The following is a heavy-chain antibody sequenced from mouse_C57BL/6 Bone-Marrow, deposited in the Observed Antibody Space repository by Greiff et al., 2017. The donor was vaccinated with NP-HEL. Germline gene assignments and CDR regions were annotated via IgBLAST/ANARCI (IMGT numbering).Heavy chain of an antibody. Sequence: EVKLMESGGGLVKPGGSLKLSCAASGFTFSSYAMSWVRQTPEKRLEWVATISDGGSYTYYPDNVKGRFTISRDNAKNNLYLQMSHLKSEDTAMYYCAAGDGYYGWFAYWGQGTLVTVSA. CDR1: GFTFSSYA. D-gene: IGHD2-3*01. V-gene: IGHV5-4*03. CDR3: AAGDGYYGWFAY. CDR2: ISDGGSYT. J-gene: IGHJ3*01.